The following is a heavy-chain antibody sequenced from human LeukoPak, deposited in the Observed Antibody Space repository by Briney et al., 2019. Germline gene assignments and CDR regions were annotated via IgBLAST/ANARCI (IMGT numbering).Heavy chain of an antibody. CDR3: AKNDGNIWQPHS. V-gene: IGHV3-64D*06. CDR1: GFTFSNFV. CDR2: ISTDGSQ. J-gene: IGHJ4*02. Sequence: GGSLRLSCSTSGFTFSNFVMQWVRQTPGKGLEYVSVISTDGSQYYPDSVKGRFTIFRDNSKNTLYLQMNRLRPEDTAIYYCAKNDGNIWQPHSWGQGTLVTVSS.